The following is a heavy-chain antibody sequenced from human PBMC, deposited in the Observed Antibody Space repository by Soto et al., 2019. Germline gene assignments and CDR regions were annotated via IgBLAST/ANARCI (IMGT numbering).Heavy chain of an antibody. CDR2: MNPNSGNT. V-gene: IGHV1-8*01. D-gene: IGHD5-12*01. CDR1: GYTFTSYD. CDR3: ARVPKMATIPFDY. Sequence: QVQLVQSGAEVKKPGASVKVSCKASGYTFTSYDINWVRQATGQGLEWMGWMNPNSGNTDYAQKFQGRVTMTKNTSISTAYMELSSLRSEDSAVYYCARVPKMATIPFDYWGQGTLVTVSS. J-gene: IGHJ4*02.